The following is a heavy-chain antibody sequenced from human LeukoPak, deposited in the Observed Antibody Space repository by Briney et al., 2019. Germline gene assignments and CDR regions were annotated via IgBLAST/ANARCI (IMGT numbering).Heavy chain of an antibody. V-gene: IGHV4-59*11. Sequence: SETLSLTCTVSGGSISSHYWSWIRQPPGKGLEWIGYIYYSGSTNYNPSLKSRVTISVDTSKNQFSLKLSSVTAADTAVYYCARGTSDRDTYYDYYYMDVWGKGTTVTVSS. CDR2: IYYSGST. CDR3: ARGTSDRDTYYDYYYMDV. CDR1: GGSISSHY. J-gene: IGHJ6*03. D-gene: IGHD1/OR15-1a*01.